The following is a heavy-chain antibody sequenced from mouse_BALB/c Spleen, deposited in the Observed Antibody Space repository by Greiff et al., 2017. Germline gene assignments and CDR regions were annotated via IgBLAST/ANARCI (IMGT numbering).Heavy chain of an antibody. Sequence: VQLQQSGPDLVKPSQSLSLTCTVTGYSSTSGYSWHWIRQFPGNKLEWMGYIHYSGSTKYNPSLKSRISITRDTSNNQFFLKLNSVTTEDTDTYNCARKGELLRLRGAMDYWGQGDSDPVSS. CDR1: GYSSTSGYS. CDR3: ARKGELLRLRGAMDY. D-gene: IGHD1-2*01. J-gene: IGHJ4*01. CDR2: IHYSGST. V-gene: IGHV3-1*02.